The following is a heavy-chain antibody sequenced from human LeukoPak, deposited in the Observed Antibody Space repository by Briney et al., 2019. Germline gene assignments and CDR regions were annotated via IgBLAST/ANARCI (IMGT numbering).Heavy chain of an antibody. CDR3: AKDRGSISSGWYPYYFDY. CDR2: ISGSGGST. J-gene: IGHJ4*02. D-gene: IGHD6-19*01. Sequence: GGSLRLSCAASGFTFSSYAMSWVRQAPGKGLEWVSAISGSGGSTYYADSVKGRFTISRDNSKNTLYLQMNSLRAEDTAVYYCAKDRGSISSGWYPYYFDYWGQGTLVTVSS. V-gene: IGHV3-23*01. CDR1: GFTFSSYA.